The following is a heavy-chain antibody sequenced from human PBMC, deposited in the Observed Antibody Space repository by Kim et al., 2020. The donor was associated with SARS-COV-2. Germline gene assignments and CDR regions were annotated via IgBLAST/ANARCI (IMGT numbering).Heavy chain of an antibody. J-gene: IGHJ3*02. CDR3: TRDGPDGDYYGSGSSLDAFDI. V-gene: IGHV3-49*03. CDR1: GFTFGDYA. D-gene: IGHD3-10*01. Sequence: GGSLRLSCTASGFTFGDYAMSWFRQAPGKGLEWVGFIRSKAYGGTTEYAASVKGRFTISRDDSKSIAYLQMNSLKTEDTAVYYCTRDGPDGDYYGSGSSLDAFDIWGQGTMVTVSS. CDR2: IRSKAYGGTT.